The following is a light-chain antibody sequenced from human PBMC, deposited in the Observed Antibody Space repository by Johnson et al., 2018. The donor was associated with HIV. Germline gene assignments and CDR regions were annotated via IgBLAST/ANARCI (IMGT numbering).Light chain of an antibody. CDR1: SSNIGNNY. CDR3: GTWDSSLNTGYV. CDR2: ENN. V-gene: IGLV1-51*02. Sequence: TQPPSVSAAPGQKVTISCSGSSSNIGNNYVSWYQQLPGTAPKLLIYENNKRPSGIPDRFSGSKSGTSATLGITGLQTGDEADYYCGTWDSSLNTGYVFGTWTKVTVL. J-gene: IGLJ1*01.